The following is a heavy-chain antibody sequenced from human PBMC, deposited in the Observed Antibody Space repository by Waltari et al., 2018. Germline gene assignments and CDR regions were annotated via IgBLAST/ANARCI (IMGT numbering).Heavy chain of an antibody. CDR1: GGSFSGYF. D-gene: IGHD6-13*01. V-gene: IGHV4-34*02. CDR3: AREGRAAAGTDY. J-gene: IGHJ4*02. CDR2: INHSGYT. Sequence: QVHLQQWGAGLLKPSETLSLTCAVSGGSFSGYFWSWFRQPPGKGLEWPGDINHSGYTNYTPSLKSRVTISVDTSKNQFSLKLSSVTAADTAVYYCAREGRAAAGTDYWSQGTLVTVSS.